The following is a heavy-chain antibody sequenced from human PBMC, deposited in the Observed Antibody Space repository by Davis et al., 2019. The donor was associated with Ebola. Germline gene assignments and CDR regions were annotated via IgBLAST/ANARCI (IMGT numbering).Heavy chain of an antibody. D-gene: IGHD3-3*01. CDR1: GITVSSNY. CDR3: AKAPVRFLEWFTTDY. Sequence: GESLKISCAASGITVSSNYMSWIRQAPGKGLEWVSTISGSTGNTHYADSVKGRFTISRDNSKNTLYLQMNSLRAEDTAVYYCAKAPVRFLEWFTTDYWGKGTLVTVSS. J-gene: IGHJ4*02. V-gene: IGHV3-23*01. CDR2: ISGSTGNT.